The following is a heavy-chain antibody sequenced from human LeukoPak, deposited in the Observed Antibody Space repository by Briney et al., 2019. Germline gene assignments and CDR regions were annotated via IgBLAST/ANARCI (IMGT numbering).Heavy chain of an antibody. Sequence: PGGALRLSCAASGFTFSGFAMSWVRQAPGKGLEWVSSISGSGGSTYYAGSVKGRFTISRDTSKNTLFLQMNSLRAEDTAVYYCARVGIGGAYYNDYWGQETLVTVSS. CDR1: GFTFSGFA. D-gene: IGHD3-22*01. CDR3: ARVGIGGAYYNDY. V-gene: IGHV3-23*01. J-gene: IGHJ4*02. CDR2: ISGSGGST.